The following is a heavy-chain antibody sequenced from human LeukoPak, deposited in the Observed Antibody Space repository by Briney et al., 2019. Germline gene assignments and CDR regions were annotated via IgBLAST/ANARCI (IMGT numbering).Heavy chain of an antibody. V-gene: IGHV3-23*01. CDR2: IWSNSVWT. D-gene: IGHD4/OR15-4a*01. Sequence: GGSLRLSCAASGFTFSTYAMSWVRQPPGKGLEWVSSIWSNSVWTDYADSVKGRFTISRDNSKNTLYLEMHSLRADDTAVYYCAKDGAAWGQGTLVNGSS. J-gene: IGHJ5*02. CDR1: GFTFSTYA. CDR3: AKDGAA.